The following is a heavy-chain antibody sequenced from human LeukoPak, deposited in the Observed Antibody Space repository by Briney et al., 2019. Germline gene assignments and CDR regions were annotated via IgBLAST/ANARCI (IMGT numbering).Heavy chain of an antibody. D-gene: IGHD4-17*01. V-gene: IGHV1-69*04. CDR1: GGTFSSYA. CDR2: IIPILGIA. Sequence: GASVKVSCKASGGTFSSYAISWVRQAPGQGLEWMGRIIPILGIANYAQKFQGRVTITADKSTSTAYMELSSLRSGDTAVYYCARGPYGPYYYYGMDVWGQGTTVTVSS. CDR3: ARGPYGPYYYYGMDV. J-gene: IGHJ6*02.